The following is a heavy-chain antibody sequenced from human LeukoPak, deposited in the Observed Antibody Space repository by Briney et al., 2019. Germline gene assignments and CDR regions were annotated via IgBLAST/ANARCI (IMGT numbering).Heavy chain of an antibody. CDR1: GFTFSSYA. J-gene: IGHJ4*02. V-gene: IGHV3-30*04. CDR3: ARHSSYGDFDY. CDR2: ISYDGSNK. D-gene: IGHD4-17*01. Sequence: PGGSLRLSCAASGFTFSSYAMHWVRQAPGKGLEGVAVISYDGSNKYYADSVKGRFTISRDNSKNTLYLQMNSLRAEDTAVYYCARHSSYGDFDYWGQGTRVTVSS.